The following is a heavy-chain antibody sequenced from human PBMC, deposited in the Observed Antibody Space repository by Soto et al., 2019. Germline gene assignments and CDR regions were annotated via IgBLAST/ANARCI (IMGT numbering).Heavy chain of an antibody. CDR1: GFSFATHG. CDR2: IYYDASNK. Sequence: GGSLRLSCTVSGFSFATHGMHWVRQAPGKGLEWVAVIYYDASNKYYADSVKGRFAISRDNSKNTLYLQMNSLRTEDTGMYYCARDNLRTATSLDYWGQGTLVTVSS. J-gene: IGHJ4*02. CDR3: ARDNLRTATSLDY. V-gene: IGHV3-33*01. D-gene: IGHD4-17*01.